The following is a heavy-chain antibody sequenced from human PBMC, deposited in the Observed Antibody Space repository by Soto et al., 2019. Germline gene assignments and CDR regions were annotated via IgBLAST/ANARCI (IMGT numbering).Heavy chain of an antibody. V-gene: IGHV4-59*08. Sequence: SETLSLTCTVSGGSISSYYWSWIRQPPGKGLEWIGYIYYSGSTNYNPSLKSRVTISVDTSKNQFSLKLSSVTAADTAVYYCASTNREAAAGTTEFDYWGQGTLVTVSS. CDR1: GGSISSYY. J-gene: IGHJ4*02. CDR2: IYYSGST. CDR3: ASTNREAAAGTTEFDY. D-gene: IGHD6-13*01.